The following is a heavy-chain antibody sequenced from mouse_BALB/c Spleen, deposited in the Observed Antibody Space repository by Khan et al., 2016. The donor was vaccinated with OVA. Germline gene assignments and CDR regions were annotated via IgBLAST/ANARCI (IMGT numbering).Heavy chain of an antibody. CDR3: TKHNYGPFAY. J-gene: IGHJ3*01. CDR1: GFTFSSYA. D-gene: IGHD1-1*01. CDR2: ISSGGDDI. V-gene: IGHV5-6*01. Sequence: EVELVESGGDLVKPGGSLKLSCSASGFTFSSYAMSWVRQTPEKRLEWVATISSGGDDINYPDTVKGRFTISRDNTKSTLYLQMSRLKSEDTAVYYCTKHNYGPFAYWGQGTLVTVSA.